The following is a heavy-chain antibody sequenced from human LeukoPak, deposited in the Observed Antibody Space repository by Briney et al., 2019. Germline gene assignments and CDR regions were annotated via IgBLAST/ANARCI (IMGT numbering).Heavy chain of an antibody. Sequence: PSETLSLTCTVSGGSISSYYWSWIRQPAGKGLEWIGRIYTSGSTNYNPSLKSRGTMSVDTSKNQFSLKLSSVTAADAAVYYCARENRGSYYDWFDPWGQGTLVTVSS. J-gene: IGHJ5*02. CDR3: ARENRGSYYDWFDP. D-gene: IGHD3-22*01. V-gene: IGHV4-4*07. CDR2: IYTSGST. CDR1: GGSISSYY.